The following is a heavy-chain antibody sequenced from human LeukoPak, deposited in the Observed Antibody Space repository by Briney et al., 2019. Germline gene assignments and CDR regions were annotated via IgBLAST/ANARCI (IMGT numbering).Heavy chain of an antibody. D-gene: IGHD3-22*01. Sequence: GGSLRLSCAASGFTFSDYYMSWIRQAPGKGLEWVSYIRTSSSYTNYADSVKGRFTISRDNAKNSLYLQMNSLRAEDTAVYYCARDSDPTYYYDSSGYDYAFDIWGQGTMVTVSS. CDR1: GFTFSDYY. CDR2: IRTSSSYT. J-gene: IGHJ3*02. V-gene: IGHV3-11*05. CDR3: ARDSDPTYYYDSSGYDYAFDI.